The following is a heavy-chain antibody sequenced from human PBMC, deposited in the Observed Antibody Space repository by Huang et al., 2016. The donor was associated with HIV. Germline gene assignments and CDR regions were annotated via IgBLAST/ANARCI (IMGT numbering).Heavy chain of an antibody. J-gene: IGHJ4*02. Sequence: QVRLHQWGTGVLKPSETLSLKCAVYGGSFNGHFWTWIRQSPGKGLEWMGEIDHRGTTPSNPSLKSRVTMSLDTFKSQFYLNLASVTDTDTATYYCARPRMTEGNSDSTWSYFDSWGQGTPVIVSS. V-gene: IGHV4-34*01. CDR1: GGSFNGHF. CDR3: ARPRMTEGNSDSTWSYFDS. D-gene: IGHD2-21*02. CDR2: IDHRGTT.